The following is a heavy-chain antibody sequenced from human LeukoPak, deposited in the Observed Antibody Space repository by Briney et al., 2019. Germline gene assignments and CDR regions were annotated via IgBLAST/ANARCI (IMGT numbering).Heavy chain of an antibody. V-gene: IGHV3-23*01. J-gene: IGHJ4*02. CDR2: ISGSGGST. D-gene: IGHD6-19*01. CDR3: AKYSSGQPSFDY. CDR1: GFTFSSYA. Sequence: GGSLRLSCAASGFTFSSYAMSWVRQAPRKGLEWVSAISGSGGSTYYADSVKGRFTISRDNSKNTLYLQMNSLRAEDTAVYYCAKYSSGQPSFDYWGQGTLVTVSS.